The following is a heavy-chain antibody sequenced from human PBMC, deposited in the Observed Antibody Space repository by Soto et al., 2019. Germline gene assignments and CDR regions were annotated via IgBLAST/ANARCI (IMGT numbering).Heavy chain of an antibody. Sequence: EVQLLESGGGLVQPGGSLRLSCAASGFTFSSYAMSWVRQAPGKGLEWVSAISGSGGSTYYADSVKGRFTMSRHNSKNTLSLQMNSRRAEDMAVCDCTKTHGLGMGGWDYGGQGSLVAVSS. CDR1: GFTFSSYA. CDR3: TKTHGLGMGGWDY. CDR2: ISGSGGST. J-gene: IGHJ4*02. V-gene: IGHV3-23*01. D-gene: IGHD3-10*01.